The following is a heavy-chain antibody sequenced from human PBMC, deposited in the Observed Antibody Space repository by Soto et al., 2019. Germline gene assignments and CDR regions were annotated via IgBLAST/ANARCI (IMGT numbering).Heavy chain of an antibody. D-gene: IGHD4-17*01. J-gene: IGHJ4*02. Sequence: QITLKESGPTLVKPTQTLTLTCSFSGFSLSTNGVGVGWIRQPPGKALEWLSVLYWVDDRRYSPSLRSRLTITKDTSKNQVVLTMPNMDPVDTATYYCAHMTRMAYGDYPYDLWDQGTVVTVSS. CDR1: GFSLSTNGVG. CDR3: AHMTRMAYGDYPYDL. V-gene: IGHV2-5*02. CDR2: LYWVDDR.